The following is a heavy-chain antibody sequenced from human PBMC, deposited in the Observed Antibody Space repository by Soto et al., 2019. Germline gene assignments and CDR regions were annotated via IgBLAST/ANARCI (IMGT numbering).Heavy chain of an antibody. V-gene: IGHV1-69*01. J-gene: IGHJ4*02. CDR3: ARDTCSGGSCGSVY. CDR1: GGTFSSYA. CDR2: SIPIFGTA. D-gene: IGHD2-15*01. Sequence: QVQLVQSGAEVKKPGSSVKVSCKASGGTFSSYAISWVRQAPGQGLEWMGGSIPIFGTANYPQKFQGRVTITADESTSTAYMELSSLRSEDTAVYYCARDTCSGGSCGSVYWGQGTLVTVSS.